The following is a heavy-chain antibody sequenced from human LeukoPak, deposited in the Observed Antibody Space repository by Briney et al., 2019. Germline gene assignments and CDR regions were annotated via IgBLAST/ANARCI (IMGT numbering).Heavy chain of an antibody. D-gene: IGHD2-15*01. CDR3: AKDGYCSGGSCYSDY. Sequence: GGSLRLSCAASGFTFSSYAMSWVRQAPGKGLEWVSAISGSGGSTYYADPVKGRFTISRDNSKNTLYLQMNSLRAEDTAVYYCAKDGYCSGGSCYSDYWGQGTLVTVSS. V-gene: IGHV3-23*01. J-gene: IGHJ4*02. CDR2: ISGSGGST. CDR1: GFTFSSYA.